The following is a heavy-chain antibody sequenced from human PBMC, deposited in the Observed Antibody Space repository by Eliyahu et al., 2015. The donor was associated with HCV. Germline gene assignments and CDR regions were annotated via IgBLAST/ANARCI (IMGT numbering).Heavy chain of an antibody. CDR3: TTSLGTGYLLDY. D-gene: IGHD3/OR15-3a*01. CDR1: GFTFXNAW. Sequence: EVQLVESGGGLVKPGGSLRLSCXASGFTFXNAWMSWVRQAPGKGLEWVGRIKSKTDGGTTDYAAPVKGRFTISRDDSKNTLYLQMNSLKTEDTAVYYCTTSLGTGYLLDYWGQGTLVTVSS. V-gene: IGHV3-15*01. J-gene: IGHJ4*02. CDR2: IKSKTDGGTT.